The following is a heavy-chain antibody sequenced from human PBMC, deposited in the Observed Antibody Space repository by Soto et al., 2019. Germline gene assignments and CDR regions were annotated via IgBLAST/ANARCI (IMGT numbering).Heavy chain of an antibody. Sequence: SETLSLTCTVSGGSVSNNFYYWAWIRQPPGKGLEWIGNVFHTGTNSYNPSLKSRITISVDTSKNQFSLNLRSVIAADTAVYYCARRTAAGHDFWGQGTLVTVSS. V-gene: IGHV4-39*01. CDR3: ARRTAAGHDF. CDR1: GGSVSNNFYY. J-gene: IGHJ4*02. CDR2: VFHTGTN. D-gene: IGHD6-25*01.